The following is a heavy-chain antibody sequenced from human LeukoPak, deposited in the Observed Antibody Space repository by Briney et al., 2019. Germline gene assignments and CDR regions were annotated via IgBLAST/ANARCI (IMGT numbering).Heavy chain of an antibody. Sequence: QTGRSLRLSCAASGFTFSSYAMHWVRQAPGKGLEWVAVISYDGSNKYYADSVKGRFTISRDNSKNTLYLQMNSLRAEDTAVYYCAKDTSGYDYSDYWGQGTLVTVSS. CDR3: AKDTSGYDYSDY. J-gene: IGHJ4*02. D-gene: IGHD5-12*01. CDR1: GFTFSSYA. CDR2: ISYDGSNK. V-gene: IGHV3-30*04.